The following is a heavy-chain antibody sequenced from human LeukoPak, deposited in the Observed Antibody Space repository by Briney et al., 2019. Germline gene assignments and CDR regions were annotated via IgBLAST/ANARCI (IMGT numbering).Heavy chain of an antibody. CDR2: IYYSGRA. CDR3: ARRNAGGWLNYYDN. D-gene: IGHD5-12*01. J-gene: IGHJ4*02. CDR1: GDSISSSTYY. V-gene: IGHV4-39*07. Sequence: PSETLSLTCTVSGDSISSSTYYWDWLRQPPGKGRESIGSIYYSGRAYKKLSLRTRPSSSVNMSKNQFFRSLSSVTAAVPAFYYCARRNAGGWLNYYDNWGERTLVTVSS.